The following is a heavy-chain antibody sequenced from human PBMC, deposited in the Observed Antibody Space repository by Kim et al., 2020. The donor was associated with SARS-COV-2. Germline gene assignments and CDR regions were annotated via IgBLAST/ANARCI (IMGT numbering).Heavy chain of an antibody. CDR3: ARTVYSGSYQFDY. V-gene: IGHV4-4*02. Sequence: YPPSLKSRVTISVDKSKNQFSLKRSSVTAADTAVYYCARTVYSGSYQFDYWGQGTLVTVSS. D-gene: IGHD1-26*01. J-gene: IGHJ4*02.